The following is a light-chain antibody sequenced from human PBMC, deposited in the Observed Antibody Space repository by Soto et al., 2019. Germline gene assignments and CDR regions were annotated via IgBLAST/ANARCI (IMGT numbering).Light chain of an antibody. CDR3: AAWDDSLSGRI. CDR1: NSNIGNNN. J-gene: IGLJ2*01. V-gene: IGLV1-47*01. CDR2: KNN. Sequence: QLVLIQPPSASGTPGQRVTISCSGSNSNIGNNNVYWYQQLPGTAPKLLIYKNNQRPSGVPDRFSGSRSGTSASLAISGLRSEDESDYYCAAWDDSLSGRIFGGGTKVTVL.